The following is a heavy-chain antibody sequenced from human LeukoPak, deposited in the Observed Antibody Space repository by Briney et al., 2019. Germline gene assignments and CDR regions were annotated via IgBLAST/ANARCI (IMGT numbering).Heavy chain of an antibody. J-gene: IGHJ5*02. V-gene: IGHV1-8*01. Sequence: GASVKVSCKASGYTFTSYDIIWVRQATGQGLEWMGWMNPNSGNTGYAQKFQGRVTMTRNTSISTAYMELSSLRSEDTAVYYCARGRITIFGVADNWFDPWGQGTLVTVSS. CDR2: MNPNSGNT. CDR3: ARGRITIFGVADNWFDP. CDR1: GYTFTSYD. D-gene: IGHD3-3*01.